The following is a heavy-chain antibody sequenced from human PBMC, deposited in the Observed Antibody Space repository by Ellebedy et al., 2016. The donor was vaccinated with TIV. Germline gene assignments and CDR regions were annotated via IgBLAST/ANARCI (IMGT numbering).Heavy chain of an antibody. Sequence: GESLKISCAASGSTFSTSGMDWVRQAPGKGLEWVAVIRYDGSNENYAESVKGRFTISRDNSKNTLYLQMNSLRAEDTAVYYCARDGGAYWGQGTLVTVSS. J-gene: IGHJ4*02. V-gene: IGHV3-33*01. CDR2: IRYDGSNE. CDR3: ARDGGAY. D-gene: IGHD3-10*01. CDR1: GSTFSTSG.